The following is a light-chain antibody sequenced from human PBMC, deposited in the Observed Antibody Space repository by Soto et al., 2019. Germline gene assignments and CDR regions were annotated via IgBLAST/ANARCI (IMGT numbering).Light chain of an antibody. J-gene: IGLJ2*01. V-gene: IGLV4-69*01. Sequence: QLVLTQSPSASASLGASVKLTCTLSSGHSSYAIAWHQQQPEKGPRFLMKLNSDGSHTKGDGIPDRFSGSSSGAERYLTISSLQSEDEADYYCQTWGTGIQVVFGGGTQLTFL. CDR2: LNSDGSH. CDR1: SGHSSYA. CDR3: QTWGTGIQVV.